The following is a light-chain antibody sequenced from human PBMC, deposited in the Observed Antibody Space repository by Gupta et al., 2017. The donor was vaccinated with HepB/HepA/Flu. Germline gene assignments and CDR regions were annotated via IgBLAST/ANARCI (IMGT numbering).Light chain of an antibody. V-gene: IGLV1-40*01. CDR1: SNIGAYYD. CDR3: QSYDSSLSGYV. J-gene: IGLJ1*01. Sequence: QSVLTQPPSVSGAPGQRVTIPISNIGAYYDVHWYQQLPGTAPQLLIYGDTHRPSGIPDRFSASKSGTSASLAITGLQAEDEADYYCQSYDSSLSGYVFGTGTKVTVL. CDR2: GDT.